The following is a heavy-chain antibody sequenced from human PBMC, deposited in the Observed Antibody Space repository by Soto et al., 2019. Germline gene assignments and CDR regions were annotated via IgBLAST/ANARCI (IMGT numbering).Heavy chain of an antibody. Sequence: QVQLQQWGAGLLKPSETLSLTCAVYGGSFSGYYWSWIRQPPGKGLEWIGEINHSGSTNYNPSLKIRVTISVDTSKNQFSLKLSSVTAADTAVYYCARGGNSSSWYGFDPWGQGTLVTVSS. CDR3: ARGGNSSSWYGFDP. J-gene: IGHJ5*02. CDR1: GGSFSGYY. CDR2: INHSGST. D-gene: IGHD6-13*01. V-gene: IGHV4-34*01.